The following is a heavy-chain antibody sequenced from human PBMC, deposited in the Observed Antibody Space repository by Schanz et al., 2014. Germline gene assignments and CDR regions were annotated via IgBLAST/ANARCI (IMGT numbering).Heavy chain of an antibody. D-gene: IGHD3-10*01. CDR1: GFIFNDYY. J-gene: IGHJ3*02. V-gene: IGHV3-11*01. Sequence: QVQLVESGGGLVKPGGSLRLSCAASGFIFNDYYMNWIRQAPGKGLEWLSYISRDGTTSYYAAHVKGRCTISRANAKNSLYLEVTSLRGDDTAVYYCARETVNGEAFDIWGQGTVVTVSS. CDR2: ISRDGTTS. CDR3: ARETVNGEAFDI.